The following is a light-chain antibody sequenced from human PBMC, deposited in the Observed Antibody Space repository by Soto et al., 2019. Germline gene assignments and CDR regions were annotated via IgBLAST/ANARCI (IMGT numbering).Light chain of an antibody. Sequence: QSVLTQPASVSGSPGQSITISCTGTSNDVGGYNYVSWCQHHPGKAPKLMIYEVSNRPSGVSNRFSGSKSGNTASLTISGLQAEDEADYYCSSYTITNTYVFGTGTKVTVL. CDR3: SSYTITNTYV. V-gene: IGLV2-14*01. CDR1: SNDVGGYNY. CDR2: EVS. J-gene: IGLJ1*01.